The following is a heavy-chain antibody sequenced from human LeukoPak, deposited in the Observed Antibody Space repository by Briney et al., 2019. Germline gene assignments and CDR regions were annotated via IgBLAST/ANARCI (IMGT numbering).Heavy chain of an antibody. D-gene: IGHD2-2*01. CDR1: GYSLTELS. CDR3: ATGTIYCSSCSGDY. CDR2: FYPDDGET. V-gene: IGHV1-24*01. Sequence: GASVTVSCKVSGYSLTELSMHWVRQAPGKGLEWMGGFYPDDGETPLFAQKFQGRVSMTEDTSTDTAYMELSSLSSEDTAVYYCATGTIYCSSCSGDYWGQGTLVTVSS. J-gene: IGHJ4*02.